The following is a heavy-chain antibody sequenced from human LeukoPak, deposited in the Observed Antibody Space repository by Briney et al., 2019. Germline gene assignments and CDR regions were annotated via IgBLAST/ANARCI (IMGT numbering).Heavy chain of an antibody. V-gene: IGHV3-74*01. D-gene: IGHD6-13*01. CDR1: GFTFSSYW. CDR3: AGTIAAAGTFDPY. J-gene: IGHJ4*02. CDR2: INSDGSST. Sequence: GGSLRLSCAASGFTFSSYWMHWVRQAPGKGLVWVSRINSDGSSTSYADSVKGRFTISRDNAKNPLYLQMNSLRAEDTAVYYCAGTIAAAGTFDPYWGQGTLVTVSS.